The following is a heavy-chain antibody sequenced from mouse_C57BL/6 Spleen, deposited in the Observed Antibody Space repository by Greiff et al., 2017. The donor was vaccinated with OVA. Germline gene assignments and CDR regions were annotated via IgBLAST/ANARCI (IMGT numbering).Heavy chain of an antibody. J-gene: IGHJ1*03. V-gene: IGHV1-26*01. CDR3: ARSRAYYGSSCGYFDV. D-gene: IGHD1-1*01. CDR2: INPNNGGT. CDR1: GYTFTDYY. Sequence: EVQLQQSGPELVKPGASVKISCKASGYTFTDYYMNWVKQSHGRSLEWIGDINPNNGGTSYNQKFKGKATLTVDKSSSTAYMELRSLTSEDSAVYYCARSRAYYGSSCGYFDVWGTGTTVTVSS.